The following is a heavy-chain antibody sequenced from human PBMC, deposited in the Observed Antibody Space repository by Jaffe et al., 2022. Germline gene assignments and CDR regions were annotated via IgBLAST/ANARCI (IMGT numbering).Heavy chain of an antibody. CDR2: IYYSGST. D-gene: IGHD3-10*01. J-gene: IGHJ3*02. CDR3: ARVGHDYGDAFDI. Sequence: QVQLQESGPGLVKPSETLSLTCTVSGGSISSYYWSWIRQPPGKGLEWIGYIYYSGSTNYNPSLKSRVTISVDTSKNQFSLKLSSVTAADTAVYYCARVGHDYGDAFDIWGQGTMVTVSS. V-gene: IGHV4-59*01. CDR1: GGSISSYY.